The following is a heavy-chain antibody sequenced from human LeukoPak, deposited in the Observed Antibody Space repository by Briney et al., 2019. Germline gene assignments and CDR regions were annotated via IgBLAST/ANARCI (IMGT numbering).Heavy chain of an antibody. J-gene: IGHJ4*02. V-gene: IGHV3-30*02. CDR1: GFTFSSYG. Sequence: GGSLRLSCAASGFTFSSYGMHWVRQAPGKGLEWVAFIRYDGSNKYYADSVKGRFTISRDNSKNTLYLQMNSLRAEDTAVYYCAKGQGYSSGWTFDYWGQGTLVTVSS. D-gene: IGHD6-19*01. CDR3: AKGQGYSSGWTFDY. CDR2: IRYDGSNK.